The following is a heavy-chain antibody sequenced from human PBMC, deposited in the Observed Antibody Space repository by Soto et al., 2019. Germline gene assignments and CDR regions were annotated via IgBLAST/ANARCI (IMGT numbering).Heavy chain of an antibody. CDR2: IYYSGST. CDR1: GGSIRSGDYY. V-gene: IGHV4-30-4*01. J-gene: IGHJ5*02. Sequence: SSGTLSPTRPFSGGSIRSGDYYWSWIRQPPGKGLEWIGDIYYSGSTYYNPSLKSRVTISVDTSKNQFSLKLSSVTAADTAVYYCARTEKYCSGGSCYSVGWFDPWGQGTLVTVSS. D-gene: IGHD2-15*01. CDR3: ARTEKYCSGGSCYSVGWFDP.